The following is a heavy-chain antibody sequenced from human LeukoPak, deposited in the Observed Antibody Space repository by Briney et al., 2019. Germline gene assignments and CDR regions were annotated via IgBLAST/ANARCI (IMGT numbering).Heavy chain of an antibody. J-gene: IGHJ4*02. CDR2: ISDGGGST. CDR3: AKNGYSSGVRDYFDY. CDR1: GFTFSTYA. V-gene: IGHV3-23*01. D-gene: IGHD5-18*01. Sequence: PGRSLRLSCAASGFTFSTYAMSWVRQAPGKGLEWVSVISDGGGSTYYADSVKGRFTISRDNSKNTLYLQMNSLRAEDTAVYYCAKNGYSSGVRDYFDYWGQGTLVTVSS.